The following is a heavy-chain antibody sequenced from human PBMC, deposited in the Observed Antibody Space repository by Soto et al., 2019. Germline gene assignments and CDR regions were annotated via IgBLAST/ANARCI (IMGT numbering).Heavy chain of an antibody. D-gene: IGHD6-13*01. J-gene: IGHJ6*02. CDR1: GYTFTNFG. CDR2: VTTDKGKT. V-gene: IGHV1-18*01. CDR3: ARDIAAAGQIYYYYGMDV. Sequence: ASVKVSCKTSGYTFTNFGISWVRQAPGQGLEWMGWVTTDKGKTTYAQKFQGRVTMTTDTSTSTAYMELRSLRSDDTAVYYCARDIAAAGQIYYYYGMDVWGQGTTVTVSS.